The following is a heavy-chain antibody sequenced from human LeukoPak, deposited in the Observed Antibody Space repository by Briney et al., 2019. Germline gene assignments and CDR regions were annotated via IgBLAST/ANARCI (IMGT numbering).Heavy chain of an antibody. J-gene: IGHJ6*03. V-gene: IGHV1-69*05. CDR2: IIPIFGTA. D-gene: IGHD2-2*01. CDR3: GRARKNIVVVPAAMGAHYHYYYMHL. Sequence: SVKVSCKASGGTFSSYAISWVRQAPGQGLEWMGGIIPIFGTANYAQKFQGRVTITTDESTSTAYMELSSLRSEDTVVYYCGRARKNIVVVPAAMGAHYHYYYMHLWGKGTTVTVSS. CDR1: GGTFSSYA.